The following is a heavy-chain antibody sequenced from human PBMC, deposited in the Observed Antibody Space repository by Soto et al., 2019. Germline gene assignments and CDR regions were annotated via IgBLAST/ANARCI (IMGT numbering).Heavy chain of an antibody. Sequence: QVQLVQSGAEVKKPGASVKVSCKASGYTFTSYGISWVRQAPGQGLEWMGWISAYNGNTNYAQKLQGRXXMXTXXSTSTAYMELRSLRSDDTAVYYCARVGRQQLVCADWGQGTLVTVSS. J-gene: IGHJ4*02. CDR2: ISAYNGNT. CDR1: GYTFTSYG. CDR3: ARVGRQQLVCAD. V-gene: IGHV1-18*01. D-gene: IGHD6-13*01.